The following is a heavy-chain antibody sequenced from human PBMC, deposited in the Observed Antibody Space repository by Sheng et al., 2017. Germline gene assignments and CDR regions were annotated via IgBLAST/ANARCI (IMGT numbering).Heavy chain of an antibody. Sequence: QVQLVQSGAEVKKPGASVKVSCKASGYTFTGYYMHWVRQAPGQGLEWMGWINPNSGGTNYAQKFQGRVTMTRDTSISTAYMELSRLRSDDTAVYYCARRSSGWYRDYYYMDVWGRRDRRSPSP. J-gene: IGHJ6*03. V-gene: IGHV1-2*02. CDR3: ARRSSGWYRDYYYMDV. CDR1: GYTFTGYY. D-gene: IGHD6-19*01. CDR2: INPNSGGT.